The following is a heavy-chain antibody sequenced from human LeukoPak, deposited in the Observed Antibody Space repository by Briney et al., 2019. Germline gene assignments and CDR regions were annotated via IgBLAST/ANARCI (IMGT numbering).Heavy chain of an antibody. CDR1: GFTFSSYA. J-gene: IGHJ5*02. CDR2: ISGSGGST. D-gene: IGHD6-6*01. CDR3: AKDRREQFDYNWFDP. Sequence: GGSLRLSCAASGFTFSSYAMSWVRQAPGTGLETVSGISGSGGSTYYADSVKGRFTISRDNSNNTLYLQMDSLRADDTAVYYCAKDRREQFDYNWFDPWGQGTLVTVSS. V-gene: IGHV3-23*01.